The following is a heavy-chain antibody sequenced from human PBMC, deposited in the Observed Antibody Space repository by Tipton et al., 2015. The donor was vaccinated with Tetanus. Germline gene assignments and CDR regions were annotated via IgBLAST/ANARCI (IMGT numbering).Heavy chain of an antibody. CDR1: GASISSYY. V-gene: IGHV3-21*01. D-gene: IGHD1-1*01. J-gene: IGHJ4*02. CDR2: ISSTSSYI. CDR3: ASGSTLDY. Sequence: GLVKPSETLSLTCSVSGASISSYYWGWIRQAPGKGLEWVSSISSTSSYIYYADSIKGRFTISRDNAKNSVFLQMNSLTAADTAVYYCASGSTLDYWGQGTLLTVSS.